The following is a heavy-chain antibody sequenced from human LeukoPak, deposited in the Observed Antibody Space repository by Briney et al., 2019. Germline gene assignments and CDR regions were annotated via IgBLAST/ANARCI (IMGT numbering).Heavy chain of an antibody. D-gene: IGHD3-10*01. Sequence: GGSLRLSCAASGFTFSSYEMNWVRQAPGKELEWVSYISSSGSTIYYADSVKGRFTISRDNAKNSLYLQMNSLRAEDTAVYYCASMVRGVFRDYWGQGTLVTVSS. V-gene: IGHV3-48*03. CDR1: GFTFSSYE. CDR3: ASMVRGVFRDY. J-gene: IGHJ4*02. CDR2: ISSSGSTI.